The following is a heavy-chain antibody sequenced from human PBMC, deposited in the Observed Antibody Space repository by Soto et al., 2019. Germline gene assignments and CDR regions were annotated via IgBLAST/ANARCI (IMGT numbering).Heavy chain of an antibody. J-gene: IGHJ3*01. Sequence: QLQLQESGPGLVKPSETLSLTCTVSGGSISSSSYYWGWIRQPPGKGLEWIGSIYYSGSTYYNPSLKSRVTISVDTSKNQFSLKLSSVTAADTAVYYSASQKSNYDILTGYYYWGQGTMVTVSS. CDR1: GGSISSSSYY. CDR2: IYYSGST. V-gene: IGHV4-39*01. D-gene: IGHD3-9*01. CDR3: ASQKSNYDILTGYYY.